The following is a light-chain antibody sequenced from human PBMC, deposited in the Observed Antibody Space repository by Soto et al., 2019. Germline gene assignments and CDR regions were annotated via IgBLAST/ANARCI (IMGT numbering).Light chain of an antibody. CDR2: GAS. J-gene: IGKJ5*01. CDR3: QQYGSSP. CDR1: QSVTSTY. Sequence: EIVLTQSPGTLSLSPGERATLSCRASQSVTSTYLASYQQKPGQAPRLLIYGASSRATGIPDRFSGSGFGKDFTLTISRLEPEDLAVYYCQQYGSSPFGQGTRLEIK. V-gene: IGKV3-20*01.